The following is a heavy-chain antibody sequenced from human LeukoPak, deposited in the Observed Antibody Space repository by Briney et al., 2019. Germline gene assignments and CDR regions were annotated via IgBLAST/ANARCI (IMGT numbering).Heavy chain of an antibody. D-gene: IGHD3-10*01. V-gene: IGHV1-2*02. Sequence: GASVKVSCKASGYTFTGYYMHWVRQAPGQGLEWMGWINPNSGGTNYAQKFQGRVTMTRDTSISTAYMELSRLRSDDTAVYYCARVFGKRLVYFDYWGQGTLVTVSS. J-gene: IGHJ4*02. CDR3: ARVFGKRLVYFDY. CDR2: INPNSGGT. CDR1: GYTFTGYY.